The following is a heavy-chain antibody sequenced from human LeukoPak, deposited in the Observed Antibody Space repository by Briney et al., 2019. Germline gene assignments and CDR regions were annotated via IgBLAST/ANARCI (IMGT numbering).Heavy chain of an antibody. D-gene: IGHD1-26*01. V-gene: IGHV3-21*01. CDR2: ISSSSSYI. Sequence: PGGSLRLSCAASGFIFSSYSMNWVRQAPGKGLEWVSSISSSSSYIYYADSVKGRFTISRDNAKNSLYLQMNSLRAEDTAVYYCAREGTDSGSYDYWGQGTLVTVSS. J-gene: IGHJ4*02. CDR3: AREGTDSGSYDY. CDR1: GFIFSSYS.